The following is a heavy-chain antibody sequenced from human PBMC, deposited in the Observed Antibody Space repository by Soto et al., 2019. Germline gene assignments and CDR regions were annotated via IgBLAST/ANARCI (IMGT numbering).Heavy chain of an antibody. D-gene: IGHD6-6*01. V-gene: IGHV1-3*01. CDR2: INAGNGNT. CDR3: ARFVEYSSSSPYYYYYGMDV. CDR1: GYTFTSYA. J-gene: IGHJ6*02. Sequence: ASVKVSCKASGYTFTSYAMHWVRQAPGQRLEWMGWINAGNGNTKYSQKFQGRVTITRDTSASTAYMELSSLRSEDTAVYYCARFVEYSSSSPYYYYYGMDVWGQGTTVTVSS.